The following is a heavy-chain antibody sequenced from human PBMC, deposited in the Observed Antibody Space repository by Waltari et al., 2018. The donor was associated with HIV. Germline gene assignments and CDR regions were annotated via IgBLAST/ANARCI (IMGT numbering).Heavy chain of an antibody. CDR3: ARSSPGDDFWSGKLVS. D-gene: IGHD3-3*01. V-gene: IGHV1-69*01. J-gene: IGHJ5*02. CDR2: CIPIFGTT. Sequence: QVQLVQSGAEVKKPGSSVTVSCKTSGGTFSNYAVYWVRQAPGPGLELVGQCIPIFGTTNYAQKFQGRVTITAGEATGTVYMELRSLRSEDTAMYYCARSSPGDDFWSGKLVSWGQGTQVTVSS. CDR1: GGTFSNYA.